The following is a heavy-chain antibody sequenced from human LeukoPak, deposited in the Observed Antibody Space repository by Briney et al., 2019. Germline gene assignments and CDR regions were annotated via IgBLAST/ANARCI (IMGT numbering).Heavy chain of an antibody. CDR3: ARDRIAAAGYATTGRYFDY. CDR1: GGTFSSYA. Sequence: SVKVSCKASGGTFSSYAISWVRQAPGQGLEWMGGIIPIFGTANYAQKFQGRVTITADESTSTAYMELSSLRSEDTAVYYCARDRIAAAGYATTGRYFDYWGQGTLVTVSP. D-gene: IGHD6-13*01. J-gene: IGHJ4*02. V-gene: IGHV1-69*01. CDR2: IIPIFGTA.